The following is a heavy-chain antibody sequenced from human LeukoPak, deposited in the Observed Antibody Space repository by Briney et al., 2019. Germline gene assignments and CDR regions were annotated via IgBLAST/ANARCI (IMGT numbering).Heavy chain of an antibody. CDR3: ARGGGLDV. CDR1: GFFFSNYG. V-gene: IGHV3-7*03. CDR2: INHNGNVN. J-gene: IGHJ6*02. D-gene: IGHD3-16*01. Sequence: GGSLRLSCVTPGFFFSNYGLSWVRQAPGKGLEWVASINHNGNVNYYVDSVKGRFTISRDNAKNSLYLQMSNLRAEDTAVYFCARGGGLDVWGQGATVTVSS.